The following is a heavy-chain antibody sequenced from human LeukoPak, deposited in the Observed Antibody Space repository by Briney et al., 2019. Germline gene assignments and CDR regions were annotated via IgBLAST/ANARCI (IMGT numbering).Heavy chain of an antibody. Sequence: PGGSLRLSCVASGFTFSTYAMSWVRQAPGKGLECVANIRGSGGGAVYADSVKGRFTISRDNSENTVYLQMTSLRAEDTAIYYGAKVLGRNPAPYPDYWAQGPLFT. J-gene: IGHJ4*02. CDR3: AKVLGRNPAPYPDY. D-gene: IGHD1-14*01. V-gene: IGHV3-23*01. CDR2: IRGSGGGA. CDR1: GFTFSTYA.